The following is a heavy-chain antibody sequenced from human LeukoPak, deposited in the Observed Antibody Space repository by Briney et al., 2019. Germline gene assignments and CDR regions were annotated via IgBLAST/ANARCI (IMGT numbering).Heavy chain of an antibody. CDR3: ATDYYERGGMSGYMDV. CDR1: GYTFTGYY. D-gene: IGHD3-3*01. V-gene: IGHV1-2*02. CDR2: INPNSGGT. J-gene: IGHJ6*03. Sequence: ASVKVSCKASGYTFTGYYMHWVRQASGQGLEWMGWINPNSGGTNYAQKFQGRVTMTRDTSISTAYMELSRLRSDDTAVYYCATDYYERGGMSGYMDVWGKGTTVTVSS.